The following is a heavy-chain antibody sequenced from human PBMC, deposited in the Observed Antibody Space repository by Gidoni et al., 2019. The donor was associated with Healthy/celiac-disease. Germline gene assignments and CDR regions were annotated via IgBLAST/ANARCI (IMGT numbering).Heavy chain of an antibody. CDR2: ISPSFGTS. Sequence: QVQLVQSGAEVKKPGSSVKVACKASGGTFSSYAISWVRQAPGQGLEWMGGISPSFGTSNYAQNFQGRVTITADESTSTAYMERSSLRSEDTAVYYCARGIVVVPAADYYYYYYGMDVWGQGTTVTVSS. J-gene: IGHJ6*02. V-gene: IGHV1-69*01. D-gene: IGHD2-2*01. CDR3: ARGIVVVPAADYYYYYYGMDV. CDR1: GGTFSSYA.